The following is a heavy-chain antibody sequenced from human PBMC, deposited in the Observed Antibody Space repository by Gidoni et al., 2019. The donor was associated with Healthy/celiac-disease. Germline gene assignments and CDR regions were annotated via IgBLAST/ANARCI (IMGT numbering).Heavy chain of an antibody. CDR3: ARVQGYYFDY. J-gene: IGHJ4*02. CDR1: GFTFSSYS. CDR2: ISSSSSTI. Sequence: EVQLVESGGGLVQPGGSLRPYCAASGFTFSSYSMNWVRQAPGKGLEWVSYISSSSSTIYYADSVKGRFTISRDNAKNSLYLQMNSLRAEDTAVYYCARVQGYYFDYWGQGTLVTVSS. V-gene: IGHV3-48*01.